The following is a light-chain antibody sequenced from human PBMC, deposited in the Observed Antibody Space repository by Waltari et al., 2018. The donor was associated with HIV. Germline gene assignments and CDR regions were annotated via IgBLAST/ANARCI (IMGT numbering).Light chain of an antibody. Sequence: EIVMMQSPATLSVSPGERATLSCRASQSVSSNLAWYQQKPGQAPRLLIYGASTRATGIPARFSGSGSGTEFTLTISSLQSEDFAVYYCQQYKNWPPLTFGQGTKVEIK. CDR3: QQYKNWPPLT. CDR2: GAS. CDR1: QSVSSN. V-gene: IGKV3D-15*01. J-gene: IGKJ1*01.